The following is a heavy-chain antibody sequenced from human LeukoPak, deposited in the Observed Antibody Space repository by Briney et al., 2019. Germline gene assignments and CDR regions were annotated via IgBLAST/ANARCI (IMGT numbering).Heavy chain of an antibody. D-gene: IGHD3-22*01. CDR2: IYSGGRT. CDR3: ARYYYDSSGYPYYFDY. J-gene: IGHJ4*02. V-gene: IGHV3-53*01. Sequence: GGSLRLSCAPSGLTVSSNYMSWVRQAPGKGLEWVSVIYSGGRTYYADSVKGRFTIFRDNSKNTVYLQMNSLRAEDTALYYCARYYYDSSGYPYYFDYWGQGTLVTVSS. CDR1: GLTVSSNY.